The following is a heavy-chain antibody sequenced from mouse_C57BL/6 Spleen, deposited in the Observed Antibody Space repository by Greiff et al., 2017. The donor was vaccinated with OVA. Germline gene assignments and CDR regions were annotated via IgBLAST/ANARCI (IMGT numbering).Heavy chain of an antibody. D-gene: IGHD1-1*01. V-gene: IGHV1-82*01. CDR3: ARATTVLNYFDY. Sequence: QVQLQQSGPELVKPGASVKISCKASGYAFSSSWMNWVKQRPGKGLEWIGRIYPGDGDTNYNGKFKGKATLTADKSSSTAYMQLSSLTSEDSAVYFCARATTVLNYFDYWGQGTTLTVSS. CDR1: GYAFSSSW. CDR2: IYPGDGDT. J-gene: IGHJ2*01.